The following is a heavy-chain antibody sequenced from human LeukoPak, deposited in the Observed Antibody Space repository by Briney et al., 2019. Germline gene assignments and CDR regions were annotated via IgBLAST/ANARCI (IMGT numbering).Heavy chain of an antibody. V-gene: IGHV3-23*01. CDR1: GFTFNSYA. CDR2: ISGSGSST. Sequence: GGSLRLSCAASGFTFNSYAMSWVRQAPGKGLEWVSGISGSGSSTYYADSAKGRFTISRDNSKNILFLQMISLRAEDTALYYCAKDPTVAGPGWCFDLWGRGIVVAVSS. J-gene: IGHJ2*01. CDR3: AKDPTVAGPGWCFDL. D-gene: IGHD6-19*01.